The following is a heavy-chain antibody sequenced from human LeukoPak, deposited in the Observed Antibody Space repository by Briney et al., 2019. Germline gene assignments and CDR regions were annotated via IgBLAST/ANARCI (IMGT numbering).Heavy chain of an antibody. V-gene: IGHV3-23*01. CDR1: GFTFSSYA. Sequence: GGSLRLSCAASGFTFSSYAMSWVRQAPGKGLEWVSAIRGSGGSTYYADSVRGRFTISRDNSKNTLYLQMNSLRAEDTAVYYCAKPLSSRTGYFDYWGQGTLVTVSS. J-gene: IGHJ4*02. CDR2: IRGSGGST. CDR3: AKPLSSRTGYFDY. D-gene: IGHD2-2*01.